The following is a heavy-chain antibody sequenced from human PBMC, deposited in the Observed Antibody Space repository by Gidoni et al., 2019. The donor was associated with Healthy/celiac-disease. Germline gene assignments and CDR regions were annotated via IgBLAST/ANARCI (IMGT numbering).Heavy chain of an antibody. CDR1: GGSFSGYY. V-gene: IGHV4-34*01. J-gene: IGHJ4*02. Sequence: QVQLQQWGAGLLKPSETLSLTCAVYGGSFSGYYGSWIRQPPGKGLEWIGEINHSGSTNYNPSLKSRVTISVDTSKNQFSLKLSSVTAADTAVYYCARLPYDFWSGYYWGYFDYWGQGTLVTVSS. D-gene: IGHD3-3*01. CDR2: INHSGST. CDR3: ARLPYDFWSGYYWGYFDY.